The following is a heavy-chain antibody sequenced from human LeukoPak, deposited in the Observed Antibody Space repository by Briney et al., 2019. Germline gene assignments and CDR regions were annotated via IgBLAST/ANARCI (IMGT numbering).Heavy chain of an antibody. CDR2: IHSADSHT. D-gene: IGHD4-17*01. J-gene: IGHJ4*02. CDR1: GYSFTDYW. Sequence: GESLKISCQDSGYSFTDYWIGWVRQMPGQGLEWMGIIHSADSHTKYSPSFQGQVTISADKSISTAYLQWSGLKASDTAMYYCAGARHGDYRWDYWGQGTLVTVSS. CDR3: AGARHGDYRWDY. V-gene: IGHV5-51*01.